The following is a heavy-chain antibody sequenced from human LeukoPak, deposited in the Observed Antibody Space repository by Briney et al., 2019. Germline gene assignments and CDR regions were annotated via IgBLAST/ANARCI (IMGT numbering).Heavy chain of an antibody. V-gene: IGHV3-21*01. D-gene: IGHD6-19*01. CDR1: GFTFSSYS. CDR2: ISSSSSYI. J-gene: IGHJ4*02. Sequence: GGSLRLSCAASGFTFSSYSMNWVRQAPGKGLEWVSSISSSSSYIYYADSVKGRFTISRDNAKNSLYLQMNSLRTEDTAVYYCAKAVAVADLYYFDYWGQGTLVTVSS. CDR3: AKAVAVADLYYFDY.